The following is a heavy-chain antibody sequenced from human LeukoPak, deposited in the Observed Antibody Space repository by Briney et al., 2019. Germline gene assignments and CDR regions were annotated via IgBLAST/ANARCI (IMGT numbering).Heavy chain of an antibody. CDR1: GYSISSGYY. CDR3: ARQGGYYGSGSYGDV. Sequence: SQTLSLTCTVSGYSISSGYYWGFIRQPPGKGLEWIGTVHHNGNTSYNPSLKSRVIMSVDTSNNHFSLKLISVTAADTAVYYCARQGGYYGSGSYGDVWGQGTTVTVSS. D-gene: IGHD3-10*01. CDR2: VHHNGNT. V-gene: IGHV4-38-2*02. J-gene: IGHJ6*02.